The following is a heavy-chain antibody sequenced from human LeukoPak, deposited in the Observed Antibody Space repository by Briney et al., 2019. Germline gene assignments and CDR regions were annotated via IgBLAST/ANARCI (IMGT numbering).Heavy chain of an antibody. CDR1: GGTFSSYA. J-gene: IGHJ4*02. D-gene: IGHD2-2*01. Sequence: SVKVSCKASGGTFSSYAISWVRQAPGQGLEWMGGIIPIFGTANYAQKFQGRVTITADESTSTACMELSSLRSEDTAVYYCASADIVVVPAAYGYFDYWGQGTLVTVSS. V-gene: IGHV1-69*13. CDR3: ASADIVVVPAAYGYFDY. CDR2: IIPIFGTA.